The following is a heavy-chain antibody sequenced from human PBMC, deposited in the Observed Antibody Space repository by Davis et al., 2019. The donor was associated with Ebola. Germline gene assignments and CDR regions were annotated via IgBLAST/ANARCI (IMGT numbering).Heavy chain of an antibody. Sequence: AASVKVSCKASGYTFTSYDINWVRQATGQGLEWMGWMNPNSGNTGYAQKFQGRVTMTRNTSISTAYMELSSLRSEDTAVYYCAREGNYDSSGYFDYWGQGTLVTVSS. J-gene: IGHJ4*02. CDR1: GYTFTSYD. CDR2: MNPNSGNT. D-gene: IGHD3-22*01. V-gene: IGHV1-8*01. CDR3: AREGNYDSSGYFDY.